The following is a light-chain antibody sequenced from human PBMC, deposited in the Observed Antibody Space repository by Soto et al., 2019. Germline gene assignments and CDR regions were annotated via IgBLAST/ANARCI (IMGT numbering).Light chain of an antibody. V-gene: IGKV1-5*01. Sequence: DIQMTQSPSTLSASVGDRITITCRASQSINIWLAWYQQTPGKAPKLLIFDASRLVTGVPSRFSGSGSGTEFTLTISSLQPDDFATYYCQQYNGYSTWTFGQGTRVEIK. CDR2: DAS. J-gene: IGKJ1*01. CDR3: QQYNGYSTWT. CDR1: QSINIW.